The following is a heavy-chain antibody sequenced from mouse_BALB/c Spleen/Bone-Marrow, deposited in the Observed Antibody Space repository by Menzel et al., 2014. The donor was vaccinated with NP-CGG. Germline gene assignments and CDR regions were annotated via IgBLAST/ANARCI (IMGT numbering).Heavy chain of an antibody. D-gene: IGHD1-1*01. CDR2: ISTYSGNT. Sequence: QVQLQQSGPELVRPGVSVKLSCKGSGYTFTAYAMHWVKQSHAKSLEWIGLISTYSGNTHYNQNFKGKATMTVDKSSSTAYMELTKLTSEDSAIYYFARNFYGSSYFDYWCQGTTLTVSS. V-gene: IGHV1-67*01. CDR1: GYTFTAYA. CDR3: ARNFYGSSYFDY. J-gene: IGHJ2*01.